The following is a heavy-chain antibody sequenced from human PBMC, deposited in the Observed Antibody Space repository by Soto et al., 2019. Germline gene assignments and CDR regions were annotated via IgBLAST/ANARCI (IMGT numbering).Heavy chain of an antibody. V-gene: IGHV1-2*02. CDR1: GNTFASHG. Sequence: ASVKVSCKASGNTFASHGFSWVRQAPGQGLEWMGWINPKSGGTNIAQRFKGRVNMTRDMSTSTVYMEMNRLKSDDTAVYYCVRDGLVSSARYYFDYWGQGTPVTVSS. CDR2: INPKSGGT. D-gene: IGHD6-13*01. CDR3: VRDGLVSSARYYFDY. J-gene: IGHJ4*02.